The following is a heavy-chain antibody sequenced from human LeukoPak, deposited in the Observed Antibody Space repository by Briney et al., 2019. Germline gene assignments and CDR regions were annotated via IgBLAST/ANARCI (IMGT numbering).Heavy chain of an antibody. CDR3: ARDYYGSGSYYTVFDY. J-gene: IGHJ4*02. CDR1: GFTFSSYW. V-gene: IGHV3-7*01. CDR2: IKQDGSEK. D-gene: IGHD3-10*01. Sequence: PGGSLRLSCAASGFTFSSYWMSWVRQAPGKGLEWVVNIKQDGSEKYYADSGKGRFTISRDNAKNSLYLQMNSLRAEDTAVYYCARDYYGSGSYYTVFDYWGQGTLVTVSS.